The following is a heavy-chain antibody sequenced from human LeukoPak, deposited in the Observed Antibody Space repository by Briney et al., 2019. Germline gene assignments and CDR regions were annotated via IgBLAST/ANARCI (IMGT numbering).Heavy chain of an antibody. CDR2: MSSGGTYV. CDR1: GFAFSTSA. V-gene: IGHV3-21*01. D-gene: IGHD2-15*01. CDR3: ARDRPTGASRVFVVE. J-gene: IGHJ1*01. Sequence: GGSLRLSCAASGFAFSTSAMTWVRQAPGKGLEWVSSMSSGGTYVYYPDSVRGRFTISRDNAKNSLYLQMNSLRIEDTAVYYCARDRPTGASRVFVVEWGQGTLVTVSS.